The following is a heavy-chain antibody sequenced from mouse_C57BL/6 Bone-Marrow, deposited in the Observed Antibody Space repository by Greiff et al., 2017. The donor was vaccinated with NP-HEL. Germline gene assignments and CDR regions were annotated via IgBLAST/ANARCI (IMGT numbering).Heavy chain of an antibody. J-gene: IGHJ1*03. D-gene: IGHD1-1*01. CDR1: GFTFSSYG. Sequence: EVHLVESGGDLVKPGGSLKLSCAASGFTFSSYGMSWVRQTPDKRLEWVATISSGGSYTYSPDSVKGRFTISRDNAKNTLYLQMSSLKSEDTAMYYCARPVYYYGSSYGYWYFDVWGTGTTVTVSS. CDR2: ISSGGSYT. V-gene: IGHV5-6*01. CDR3: ARPVYYYGSSYGYWYFDV.